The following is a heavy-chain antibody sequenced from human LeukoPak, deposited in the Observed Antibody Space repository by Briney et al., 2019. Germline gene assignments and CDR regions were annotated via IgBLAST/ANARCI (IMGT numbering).Heavy chain of an antibody. CDR2: ISYDGSNK. V-gene: IGHV3-30-3*01. CDR1: GFTFSSYA. D-gene: IGHD2-8*01. CDR3: ASHSTNGVCYTLPEGGMDV. Sequence: GRSLRLSCAASGFTFSSYAMHWVRQAPGKGLEWVAVISYDGSNKYYADSVKGRFTISRDNSKNTLYLQMNSLRAEDTAVYYCASHSTNGVCYTLPEGGMDVWGQGTTVTVSS. J-gene: IGHJ6*02.